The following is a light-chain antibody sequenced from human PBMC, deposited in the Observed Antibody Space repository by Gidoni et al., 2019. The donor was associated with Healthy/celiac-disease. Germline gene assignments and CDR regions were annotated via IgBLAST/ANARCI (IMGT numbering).Light chain of an antibody. J-gene: IGLJ1*01. V-gene: IGLV2-8*01. CDR3: SSYAGSNNQDA. CDR1: SSDVGGYNY. Sequence: QSALTQPPSASGSPGQSVTISCTGTSSDVGGYNYVSWYQQHPGKAPKLMIYEVSKRPSGVPDRFSGSKSGNTASLTVSGLQAEDEADYYCSSYAGSNNQDAFGTGTKVTVL. CDR2: EVS.